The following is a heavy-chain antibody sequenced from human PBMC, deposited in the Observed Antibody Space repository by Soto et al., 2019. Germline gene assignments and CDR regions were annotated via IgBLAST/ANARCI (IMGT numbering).Heavy chain of an antibody. J-gene: IGHJ4*02. CDR1: GGSVSSGVYY. CDR2: IYHSECP. Sequence: ETLSLTCTVSGGSVSSGVYYWSWIRQPPGKGLEWIGYIYHSECPNYNPTLNSRVTISVDTSKNQFSLKLSSVTAVDKAVYYCAREFGSSHYYFDYWGQGTLVTVSS. D-gene: IGHD1-26*01. CDR3: AREFGSSHYYFDY. V-gene: IGHV4-61*08.